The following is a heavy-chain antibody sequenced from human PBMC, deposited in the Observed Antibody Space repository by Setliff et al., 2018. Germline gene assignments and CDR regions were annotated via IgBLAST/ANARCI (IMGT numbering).Heavy chain of an antibody. J-gene: IGHJ3*02. CDR2: IYSGGST. CDR1: GFTVSSNY. Sequence: GESLKISCAASGFTVSSNYMSWVRQAPGKGLEWVSVIYSGGSTYYADSVKGRFTISRDNSKNTLYLQMNSLRAEDTAVYYCARDKFYAFDIWGQGTMVTVSS. V-gene: IGHV3-53*01. CDR3: ARDKFYAFDI.